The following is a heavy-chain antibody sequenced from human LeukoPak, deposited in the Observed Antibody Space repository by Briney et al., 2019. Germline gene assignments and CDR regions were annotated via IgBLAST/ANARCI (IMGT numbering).Heavy chain of an antibody. CDR2: IIPIFGTA. V-gene: IGHV1-69*13. Sequence: AAVNVSCKASGGTFSSYAISWVGQAPGQGVEWMGGIIPIFGTANYAQKFQGRVTITADESTSTAYIELSSLRSEDPAVYYCSHKGGAFCCGYSNSFAYWGQGTLVTVSS. J-gene: IGHJ4*02. D-gene: IGHD3-3*01. CDR1: GGTFSSYA. CDR3: SHKGGAFCCGYSNSFAY.